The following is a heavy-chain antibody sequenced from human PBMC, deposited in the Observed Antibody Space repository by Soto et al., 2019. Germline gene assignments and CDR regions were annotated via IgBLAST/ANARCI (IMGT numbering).Heavy chain of an antibody. J-gene: IGHJ4*02. CDR2: IIPILGIA. CDR1: GGTFSSYT. V-gene: IGHV1-69*04. Sequence: ASVKVSCKASGGTFSSYTISWVRQAPGQGLEWMGRIIPILGIANYAQKFQGRVTITADKSTSTAYMELSSLRSEDTAVYYCARDARKEYPLNSWGQGTLVTVSS. CDR3: ARDARKEYPLNS. D-gene: IGHD2-2*02.